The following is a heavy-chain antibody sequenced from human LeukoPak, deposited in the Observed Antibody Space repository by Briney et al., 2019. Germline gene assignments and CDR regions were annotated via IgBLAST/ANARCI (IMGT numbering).Heavy chain of an antibody. CDR3: ARGERPGRLDL. J-gene: IGHJ2*01. CDR2: IYYSGST. CDR1: GGSFSSSSYY. Sequence: SETLSLTCTVSGGSFSSSSYYWGWIRQPPGKGLEWIGYIYYSGSTYYNPSLKSRVTISVDTSKNQFSLKLSSVTAADTAVYYCARGERPGRLDLWGRGTLVTVSS. V-gene: IGHV4-30-4*08. D-gene: IGHD1-1*01.